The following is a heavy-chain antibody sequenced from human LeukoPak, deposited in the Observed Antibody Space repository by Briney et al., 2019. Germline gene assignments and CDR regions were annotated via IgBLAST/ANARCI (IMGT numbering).Heavy chain of an antibody. D-gene: IGHD6-19*01. CDR2: IYSGGST. CDR3: ARGMRYSSGWYYFDY. J-gene: IGHJ4*02. Sequence: PGGSLRLSCAASGFTVSNNYMSWVRQAPGKGLEWVSVIYSGGSTYYADSVKGRFTISRDNSKNTLYLQMSSLRAEDTAVYYCARGMRYSSGWYYFDYWGQGTLVTVSS. V-gene: IGHV3-66*01. CDR1: GFTVSNNY.